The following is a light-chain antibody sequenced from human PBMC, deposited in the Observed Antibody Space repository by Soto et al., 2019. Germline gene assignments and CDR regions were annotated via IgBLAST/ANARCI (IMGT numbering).Light chain of an antibody. CDR3: NSQTSSGIRV. CDR2: EVS. CDR1: SSDVGGSNH. J-gene: IGLJ1*01. V-gene: IGLV2-14*01. Sequence: QSALTQPASVSGSPGQSITISCTGTSSDVGGSNHVSWYQHHPGKAPKLIIYEVSYRPSGVSNRFSGSKSGYTASLTISGRQAEDEADYYCNSQTSSGIRVFGTGTKLTVL.